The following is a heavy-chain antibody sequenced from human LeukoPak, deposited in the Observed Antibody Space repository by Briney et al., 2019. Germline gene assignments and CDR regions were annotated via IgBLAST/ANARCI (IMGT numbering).Heavy chain of an antibody. Sequence: GGSLRLSCAASGFTFSDYYMTWFRQAPGKGLEWVSYISGGSSYTNFADSVKGRFTISRDNAKNSLYLQMNSLRAEDTAVYYCARDRSSAFDYWGQGTLVTVSS. J-gene: IGHJ4*02. D-gene: IGHD6-25*01. CDR3: ARDRSSAFDY. CDR1: GFTFSDYY. V-gene: IGHV3-11*06. CDR2: ISGGSSYT.